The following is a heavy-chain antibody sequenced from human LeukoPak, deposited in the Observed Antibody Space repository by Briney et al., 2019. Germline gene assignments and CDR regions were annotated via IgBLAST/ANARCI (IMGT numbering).Heavy chain of an antibody. CDR1: GGSIGSYY. Sequence: SETLSLTCTVSGGSIGSYYWSWIRQPPGKGLEWIGYIYYSGSTNYNPSLKSRVTISVDTSKNQFSLKLSSVTAADTAVYYCAIGEYDYFDYWGQGTLVTVSS. CDR2: IYYSGST. V-gene: IGHV4-59*08. CDR3: AIGEYDYFDY. D-gene: IGHD3-10*01. J-gene: IGHJ4*02.